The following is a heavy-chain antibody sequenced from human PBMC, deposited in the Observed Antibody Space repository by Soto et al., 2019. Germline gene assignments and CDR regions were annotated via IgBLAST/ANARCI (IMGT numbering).Heavy chain of an antibody. CDR3: AREGSYSAYNFAHGIQLWSFDF. CDR1: GGSINTFY. J-gene: IGHJ4*02. D-gene: IGHD5-12*01. Sequence: SETLSLTCTVSGGSINTFYWSWVRQPAGKGLEWIGRIFSSGSTSFNPSLESRVAMSVDTSKNHFSLNLSSVTAADMAVYYCAREGSYSAYNFAHGIQLWSFDFWGQGALVTISS. CDR2: IFSSGST. V-gene: IGHV4-4*07.